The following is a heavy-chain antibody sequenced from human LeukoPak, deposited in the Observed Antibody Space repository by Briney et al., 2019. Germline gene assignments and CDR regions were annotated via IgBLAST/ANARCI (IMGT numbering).Heavy chain of an antibody. J-gene: IGHJ5*02. V-gene: IGHV5-51*01. CDR1: GYSFTSYW. D-gene: IGHD2/OR15-2a*01. Sequence: GESLKISCKGSGYSFTSYWIGWVRQMPGKGLEWMGIIYPGDSDTRYGPSFQGQVTISADKSISTAYLQWSSLKASDTAMYYCARCTKYCSSTTWFDPWGQGTLVTVSS. CDR3: ARCTKYCSSTTWFDP. CDR2: IYPGDSDT.